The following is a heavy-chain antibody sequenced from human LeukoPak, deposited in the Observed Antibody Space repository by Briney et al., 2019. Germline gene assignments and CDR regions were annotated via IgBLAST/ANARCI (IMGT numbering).Heavy chain of an antibody. J-gene: IGHJ6*02. CDR2: IRSGGSNE. V-gene: IGHV3-30*02. CDR1: GFTFSSYG. CDR3: ARDLGYSSGHGLDV. D-gene: IGHD6-19*01. Sequence: GGSLRLSCAASGFTFSSYGMHWVRRAPGAGLEWVALIRSGGSNEYYADSVKGRFTIYRDNAKNMLYLQMNRLSAEDTAMYYCARDLGYSSGHGLDVWGQGNTVTVFS.